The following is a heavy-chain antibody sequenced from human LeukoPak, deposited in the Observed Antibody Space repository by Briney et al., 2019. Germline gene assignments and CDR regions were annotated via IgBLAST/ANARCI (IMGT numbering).Heavy chain of an antibody. CDR1: GGSISSGDYY. D-gene: IGHD1-26*01. Sequence: SETLSLTCTVSGGSISSGDYYWSWIRQPPGKGLEWIGYIYYSGSTYYNPSLKSRVTISVDTSKNQFSLKLSSVTAADTAVYYCARLGDSGSYGWFDPWGQGTLVTVSS. J-gene: IGHJ5*02. CDR3: ARLGDSGSYGWFDP. CDR2: IYYSGST. V-gene: IGHV4-30-4*01.